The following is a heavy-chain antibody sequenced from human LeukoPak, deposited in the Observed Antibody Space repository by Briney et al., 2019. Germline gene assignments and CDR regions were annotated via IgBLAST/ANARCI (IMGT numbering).Heavy chain of an antibody. V-gene: IGHV4-39*01. J-gene: IGHJ4*02. CDR1: GGSISSNSYC. CDR3: ARHVPHENGDKRGFEH. CDR2: IYHSGNT. D-gene: IGHD4-23*01. Sequence: SETLSLTCAVCGGSISSNSYCWGWIRQHPGEGLEWIASIYHSGNTYSNPSLKSRVTISVDTSKNHFSRMVSSVTAADTAVYHCARHVPHENGDKRGFEHWGQGTLVTVSS.